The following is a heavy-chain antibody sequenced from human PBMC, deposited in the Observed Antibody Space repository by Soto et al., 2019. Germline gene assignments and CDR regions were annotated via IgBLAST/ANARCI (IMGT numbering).Heavy chain of an antibody. V-gene: IGHV1-69*01. D-gene: IGHD6-13*01. J-gene: IGHJ6*02. CDR3: AGGGQQKLVTYYYYYGMDV. CDR2: IIPIFGTA. CDR1: GGPFISYA. Sequence: SVKVSCKASGGPFISYAIIWVRQAPGQGLEWMGGIIPIFGTANYAQKFQGRVTITADESTSTAYMELSSLRSEDTAVYYCAGGGQQKLVTYYYYYGMDVWGQGTTVTVS.